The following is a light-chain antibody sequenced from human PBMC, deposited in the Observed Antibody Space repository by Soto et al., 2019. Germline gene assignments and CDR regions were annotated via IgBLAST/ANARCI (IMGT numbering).Light chain of an antibody. J-gene: IGLJ3*02. CDR2: GNS. CDR3: QSYDSSLSGSM. CDR1: SSNIGAGYD. V-gene: IGLV1-40*01. Sequence: QAVVTQPPSVSGAPGQRVTISCTGSSSNIGAGYDVHWYQQLPGTAPKLLIYGNSNRPSGVPDRFSGSKSGTSASLAITGLQAEDGADYYCQSYDSSLSGSMFGGGTKLTVL.